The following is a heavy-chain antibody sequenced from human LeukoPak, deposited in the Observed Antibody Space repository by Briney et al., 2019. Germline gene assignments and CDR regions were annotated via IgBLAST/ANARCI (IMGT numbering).Heavy chain of an antibody. D-gene: IGHD3-22*01. J-gene: IGHJ3*02. CDR1: GGSFSGYY. Sequence: PSETLSLTCAVYGGSFSGYYWSWIRQPPGKGLEWIGEINHSGSTNYNPSLKARVTISVDTSKNQFPLKLSSVTAADTAVYYCARAEAYDSSGYYHRADAFDIWGQGTMVTVSS. V-gene: IGHV4-34*01. CDR2: INHSGST. CDR3: ARAEAYDSSGYYHRADAFDI.